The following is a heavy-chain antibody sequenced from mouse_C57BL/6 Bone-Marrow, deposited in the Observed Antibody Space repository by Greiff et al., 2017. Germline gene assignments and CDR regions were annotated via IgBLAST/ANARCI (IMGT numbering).Heavy chain of an antibody. CDR1: GYTFTSYW. V-gene: IGHV1-55*01. CDR2: IYPGSGST. CDR3: AREDSSYYAMDY. Sequence: QVQLQQPGAELVKPGASVKMSCKASGYTFTSYWITWVKQRPGQGLEWIGDIYPGSGSTNYKEKFKSKATLTVDTTSSTAYMQLSSLTSEDSAVYYCAREDSSYYAMDYWGQGTSVTVAS. J-gene: IGHJ4*01.